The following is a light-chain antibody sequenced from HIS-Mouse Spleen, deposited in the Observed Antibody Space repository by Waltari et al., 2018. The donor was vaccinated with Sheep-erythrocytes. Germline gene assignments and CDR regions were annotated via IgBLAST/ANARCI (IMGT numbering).Light chain of an antibody. Sequence: DFQLTQSPSSLSASVADRVTITCRASQTISSYLNWYQQKPGKPPELQIYAASSLQSGVPSRFSGSGSGTDFTHSNSSLQPDDFATYYCPQSYSTPPWTFGQETKVEIK. CDR3: PQSYSTPPWT. V-gene: IGKV1-39*01. CDR1: QTISSY. CDR2: AAS. J-gene: IGKJ1*01.